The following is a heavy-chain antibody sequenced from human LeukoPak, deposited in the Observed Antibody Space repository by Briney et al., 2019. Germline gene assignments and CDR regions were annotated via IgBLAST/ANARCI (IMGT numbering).Heavy chain of an antibody. D-gene: IGHD3-16*01. CDR1: GFIFHDYV. CDR2: ISWNTDLI. J-gene: IGHJ4*02. Sequence: GGSLRLSCVASGFIFHDYVMHGVRQVPGKGLEWVSGISWNTDLIGYADSVKGRFTISRDNDRNTLHLQMNNLSVDDMAFYYCTKSPSFTLGGGYLDSWGQGSLVTVSS. CDR3: TKSPSFTLGGGYLDS. V-gene: IGHV3-9*03.